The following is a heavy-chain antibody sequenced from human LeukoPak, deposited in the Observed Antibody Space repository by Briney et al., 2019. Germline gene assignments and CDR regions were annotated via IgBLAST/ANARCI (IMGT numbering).Heavy chain of an antibody. CDR3: ARGSTSPLDY. CDR1: GFTVSSNY. Sequence: GGSLRLSCAASGFTVSSNYMSWVPQAPGKGLEWVSVIYTGGSTYYADSVKGRFTISRDNSKNTVYLQMNSLRAEDTALYYCARGSTSPLDYWGQGTLVTVSS. J-gene: IGHJ4*02. CDR2: IYTGGST. V-gene: IGHV3-53*01.